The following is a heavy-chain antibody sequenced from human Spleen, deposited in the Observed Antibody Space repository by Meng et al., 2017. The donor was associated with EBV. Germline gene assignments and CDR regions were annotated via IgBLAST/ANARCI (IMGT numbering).Heavy chain of an antibody. CDR2: VHYTGST. Sequence: RREAAQAQVNPSVLLPPTCTVSGDSVSSFYYWGWIRQPPGRGLEWIGSVHYTGSTYYSPSLKSRVTVSVDTSKNQFSLRLTSVTAADTAVYYCARPFPSWQSPRLDPFGAWGQGTLVTVSS. D-gene: IGHD6-19*01. CDR1: GDSVSSFYY. J-gene: IGHJ5*02. CDR3: ARPFPSWQSPRLDPFGA. V-gene: IGHV4-39*01.